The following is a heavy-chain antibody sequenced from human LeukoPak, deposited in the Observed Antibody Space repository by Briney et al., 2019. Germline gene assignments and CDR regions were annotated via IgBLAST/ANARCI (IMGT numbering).Heavy chain of an antibody. Sequence: ASVKVSCKASGYTFTSYGISRVRQAPGQGLEWMGWISGYNGNTNYAQKVQGRVTMTTDTSTSTAYMELRSLRSDDTAVYYCARIPMVRGDPVYYFDSWGQGTLVTDSS. J-gene: IGHJ4*02. CDR2: ISGYNGNT. CDR3: ARIPMVRGDPVYYFDS. D-gene: IGHD3-10*01. V-gene: IGHV1-18*04. CDR1: GYTFTSYG.